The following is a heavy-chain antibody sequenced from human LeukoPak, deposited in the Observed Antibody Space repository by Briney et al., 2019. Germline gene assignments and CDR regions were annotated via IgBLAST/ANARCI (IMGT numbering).Heavy chain of an antibody. J-gene: IGHJ4*02. CDR2: ISESGAST. CDR1: GFTFSNYA. CDR3: TTVRWGTPWDY. D-gene: IGHD1-14*01. Sequence: PGGSLRLSCAASGFTFSNYAMSWVRQAPGKGPEWVSGISESGASTYYADSVKGRFTISRSNLKNALYLQMNSLQTEDTAVYYCTTVRWGTPWDYWGQGTLVTVSS. V-gene: IGHV3-23*01.